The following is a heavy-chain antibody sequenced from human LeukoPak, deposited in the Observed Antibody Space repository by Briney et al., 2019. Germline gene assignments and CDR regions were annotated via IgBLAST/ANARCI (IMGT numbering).Heavy chain of an antibody. CDR1: GFSFSDYN. D-gene: IGHD1-26*01. Sequence: GGSLRLSCAASGFSFSDYNMNWVRQAPGKGLEWVTYISSSSSTTHYADSVTGRFSISRDNAKSSLYLQMNSLRVEDTAVYYCAKDLYSGSYYDFDYWGQGTLVTVSS. V-gene: IGHV3-48*01. J-gene: IGHJ4*02. CDR3: AKDLYSGSYYDFDY. CDR2: ISSSSSTT.